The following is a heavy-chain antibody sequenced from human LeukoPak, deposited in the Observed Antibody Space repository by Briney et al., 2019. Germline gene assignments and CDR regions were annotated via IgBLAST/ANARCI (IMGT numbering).Heavy chain of an antibody. CDR3: ARQGYGGNPQGAADY. D-gene: IGHD4-23*01. CDR2: ISTYNGNT. Sequence: ASVKVSCKASGYTFINYDFSWVRQAPGQGLEWMGWISTYNGNTNYAQKLQGRVTMTTDTSTSTAYMELRSLRSDDTAVYYCARQGYGGNPQGAADYWGQGTLVTVSS. V-gene: IGHV1-18*01. CDR1: GYTFINYD. J-gene: IGHJ4*02.